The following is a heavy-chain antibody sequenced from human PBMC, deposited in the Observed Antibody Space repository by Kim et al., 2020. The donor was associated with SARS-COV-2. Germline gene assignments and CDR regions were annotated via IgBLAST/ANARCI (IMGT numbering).Heavy chain of an antibody. J-gene: IGHJ6*02. CDR3: ARDLGYYDSSGFVIYYYYGMDV. CDR2: ISAYNGNT. V-gene: IGHV1-18*04. D-gene: IGHD3-22*01. CDR1: GYTFTSYG. Sequence: ASVKVSCKASGYTFTSYGISWVRQAPGQGLEWMGWISAYNGNTNYAQKLQGRVTMTTDTSTSTAYMELRSLRSDDTAVYYCARDLGYYDSSGFVIYYYYGMDVWGQGTTVTVSS.